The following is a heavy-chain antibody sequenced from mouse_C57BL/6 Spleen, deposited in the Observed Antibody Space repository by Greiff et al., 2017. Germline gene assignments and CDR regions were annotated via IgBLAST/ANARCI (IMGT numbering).Heavy chain of an antibody. D-gene: IGHD1-1*01. CDR3: TFYYYGSSYPYAMDY. Sequence: VQLQQSGAELVRPGASVKLSCTASGFNIKDDYMHWVKQRPEQGLEWIGWIDPENGDTEYASKFQGKATITEDTSSNTAYLQLSSLTSEDTAVYYCTFYYYGSSYPYAMDYWGQGTSVTVSS. J-gene: IGHJ4*01. V-gene: IGHV14-4*01. CDR1: GFNIKDDY. CDR2: IDPENGDT.